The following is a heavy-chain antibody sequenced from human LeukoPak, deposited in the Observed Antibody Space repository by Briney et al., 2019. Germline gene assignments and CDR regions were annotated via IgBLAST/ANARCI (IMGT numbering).Heavy chain of an antibody. V-gene: IGHV3-30*02. CDR3: AKDPPRVAALVFKEDY. J-gene: IGHJ4*02. CDR2: IRFDGSNE. CDR1: GFTFRSYG. Sequence: PGGSLRLSCAASGFTFRSYGMHWVRQAPGKGLEWVAFIRFDGSNEYYADSVKGRFTISRDNSKNILYLQMNSLRAEDTAVYFWAKDPPRVAALVFKEDYWGQGTLVTVSS. D-gene: IGHD3-10*01.